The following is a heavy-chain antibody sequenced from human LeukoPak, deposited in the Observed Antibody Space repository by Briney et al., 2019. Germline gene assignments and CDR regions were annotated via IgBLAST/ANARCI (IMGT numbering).Heavy chain of an antibody. D-gene: IGHD5-12*01. CDR2: ISWNSGSI. V-gene: IGHV3-9*01. J-gene: IGHJ4*02. Sequence: GRSLRLSCAASGFTFDDYAMRWVRQAPGKGLEWVSGISWNSGSIGYADSVKGRFTISRDNAKNSLYLQMNSLRAEDTALYYCAKDRSGGLRYFDYWGQGTLVTVSS. CDR3: AKDRSGGLRYFDY. CDR1: GFTFDDYA.